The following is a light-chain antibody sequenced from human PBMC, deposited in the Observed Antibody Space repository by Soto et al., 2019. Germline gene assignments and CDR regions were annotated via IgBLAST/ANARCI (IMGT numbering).Light chain of an antibody. CDR2: GAS. CDR1: QSVSSN. V-gene: IGKV3-15*01. Sequence: EIVLTQSPATLSVSPGERATLSCRAGQSVSSNVAWYQQKPGQPPRLLIYGASTRATGIPARFSGSGSGTEFTLTISSRQSEDFSVYYCQQYNNWSPLTFGGGTKVHIK. J-gene: IGKJ4*01. CDR3: QQYNNWSPLT.